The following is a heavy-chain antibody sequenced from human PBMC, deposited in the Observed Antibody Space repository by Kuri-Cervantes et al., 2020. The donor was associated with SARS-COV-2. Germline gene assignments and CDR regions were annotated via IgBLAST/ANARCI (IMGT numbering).Heavy chain of an antibody. V-gene: IGHV3-66*02. CDR1: GFTVSSNY. CDR3: AREEVLNFDY. Sequence: GESLKISCAASGFTVSSNYMSWVRQAPGKGLEWVSVIYSGGSTYYADSVKGRFTISRDNSKNTLYLQMNSLRAEDTAVYYCAREEVLNFDYWGQGTLVTVSS. D-gene: IGHD3-10*01. CDR2: IYSGGST. J-gene: IGHJ4*02.